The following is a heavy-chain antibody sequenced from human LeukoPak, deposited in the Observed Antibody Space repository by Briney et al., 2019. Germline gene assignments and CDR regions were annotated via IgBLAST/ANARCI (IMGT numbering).Heavy chain of an antibody. J-gene: IGHJ4*02. Sequence: WASVKVSCKASGGTFSNYAIRWVRRAPGQGLEWMGRIIPIFGAANYAQKFQGRVTMTRDTSISTAYMELSRLRSDDTAVYYCARDFWSGYYRETIDYWGQGTLVTVSS. D-gene: IGHD3-3*01. CDR1: GGTFSNYA. CDR2: IIPIFGAA. CDR3: ARDFWSGYYRETIDY. V-gene: IGHV1-2*02.